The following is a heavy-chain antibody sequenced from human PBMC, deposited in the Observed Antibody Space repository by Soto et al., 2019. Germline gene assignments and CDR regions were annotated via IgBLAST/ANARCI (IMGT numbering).Heavy chain of an antibody. CDR3: ARDSIWSAARPGYYYYYMDV. CDR1: GYTFTSYG. Sequence: GASVKVSCKASGYTFTSYGISWVRQAPGQGLEWMGWISAYNGNTNYAQKLQGRVTMTTDTSTSTAYMELRSLRSDDTAVYYCARDSIWSAARPGYYYYYMDVWGKGTTVNVSS. CDR2: ISAYNGNT. D-gene: IGHD6-6*01. V-gene: IGHV1-18*01. J-gene: IGHJ6*03.